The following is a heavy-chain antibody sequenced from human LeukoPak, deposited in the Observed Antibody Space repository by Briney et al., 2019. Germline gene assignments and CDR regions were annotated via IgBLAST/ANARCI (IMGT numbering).Heavy chain of an antibody. CDR2: IRYDGSNK. CDR1: GFTFSSYG. V-gene: IGHV3-30*02. Sequence: GGSLRLSCAASGFTFSSYGMHWVRQAPGKGLEWVAFIRYDGSNKYYADSVKGRFTISRDNSKNTLYLQMNSLRAEDTAVYYCARDREPAELHYFDYWGQGTLVTVSS. J-gene: IGHJ4*02. CDR3: ARDREPAELHYFDY. D-gene: IGHD1-7*01.